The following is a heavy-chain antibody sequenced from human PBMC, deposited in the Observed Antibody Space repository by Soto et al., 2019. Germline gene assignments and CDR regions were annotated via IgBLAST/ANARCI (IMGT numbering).Heavy chain of an antibody. CDR3: ARGTGSYGLDY. D-gene: IGHD1-26*01. CDR1: GGSISSGDYY. CDR2: IYYDGCT. J-gene: IGHJ4*02. Sequence: SETLSLTCSVSGGSISSGDYYWSWIRQLPGKGLEWVGYIYYDGCTYYNPPLKSRVSISRDTSKNQFSLKMTSVTAADTAVYFCARGTGSYGLDYWGKGTLVTVSS. V-gene: IGHV4-31*03.